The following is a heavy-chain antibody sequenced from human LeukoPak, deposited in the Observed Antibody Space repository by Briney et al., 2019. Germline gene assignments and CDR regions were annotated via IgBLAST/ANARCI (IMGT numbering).Heavy chain of an antibody. CDR2: ISHDGSNK. J-gene: IGHJ4*02. CDR1: GFTFSSYV. V-gene: IGHV3-30*04. Sequence: GGSLRLSCAACGFTFSSYVMHWVRQAPGKGLEWVAVISHDGSNKYYADSVKGRFTISRDNSKNTLYLQMNSLRAEDTAVYYCTTRGSGSYTFDYWGQGTLVTVSS. D-gene: IGHD3-10*01. CDR3: TTRGSGSYTFDY.